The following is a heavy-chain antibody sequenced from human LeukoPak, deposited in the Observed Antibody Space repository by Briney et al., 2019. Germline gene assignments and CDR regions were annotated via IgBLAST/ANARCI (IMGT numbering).Heavy chain of an antibody. V-gene: IGHV4-39*07. CDR2: IYYSGST. Sequence: PSETLSLTCTVSGGSISSSSYYWGWIRQPPGKGLGWIGSIYYSGSTYYNPSLKSRVTISLDTFKNQFSLRLSSVTAADTAVYYCASTRISMVRGVRGGLHYFDYWGQGTLVTVSS. CDR3: ASTRISMVRGVRGGLHYFDY. CDR1: GGSISSSSYY. D-gene: IGHD3-10*01. J-gene: IGHJ4*02.